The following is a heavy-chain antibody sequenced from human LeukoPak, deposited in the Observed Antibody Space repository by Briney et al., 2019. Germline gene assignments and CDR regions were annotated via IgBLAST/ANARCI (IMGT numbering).Heavy chain of an antibody. CDR1: GGSISSGGYY. D-gene: IGHD2-21*02. Sequence: SQTLSLTCTVSGGSISSGGYYWSWIRQHPGKGLEWIGYIYYSGSTYYNPSLKSRVTISVDTSKNQFSLKLSSVTAADTAVNYCARGDPVTAFDYWGQGTLVTVSS. J-gene: IGHJ4*02. CDR2: IYYSGST. V-gene: IGHV4-31*03. CDR3: ARGDPVTAFDY.